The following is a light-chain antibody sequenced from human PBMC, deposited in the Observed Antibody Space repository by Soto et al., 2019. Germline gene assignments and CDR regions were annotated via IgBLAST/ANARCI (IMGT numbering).Light chain of an antibody. CDR1: QSISRR. CDR3: QQYNSYPLT. CDR2: KAS. V-gene: IGKV1-5*03. J-gene: IGKJ4*01. Sequence: DTQTTKTHSTLSAFVGDSVTISCRASQSISRRLAWYQQKPGKAPKLLISKASSTESGVPSRFSGSASGTDFTLTISSLQPDDVATYYCQQYNSYPLTFGGGTKVDI.